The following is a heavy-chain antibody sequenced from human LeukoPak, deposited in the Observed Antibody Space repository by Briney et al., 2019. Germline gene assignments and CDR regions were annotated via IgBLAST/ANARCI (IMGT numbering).Heavy chain of an antibody. J-gene: IGHJ4*02. Sequence: SQTLSLTCAISGDSVSSNSAAWNWIRQSPSRGLEWLGRTYYRSKWYNDYAVSVKSRITINPDTSKNQFSLQLNSVTPEDTAVYYCARVTYNWNYVSFDYWGQGALVTVSS. CDR2: TYYRSKWYN. CDR3: ARVTYNWNYVSFDY. CDR1: GDSVSSNSAA. V-gene: IGHV6-1*01. D-gene: IGHD1-7*01.